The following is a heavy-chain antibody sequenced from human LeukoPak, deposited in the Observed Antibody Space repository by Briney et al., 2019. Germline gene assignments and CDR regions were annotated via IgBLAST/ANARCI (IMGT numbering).Heavy chain of an antibody. V-gene: IGHV1-18*01. CDR1: GYTFTSYG. J-gene: IGHJ4*02. D-gene: IGHD2-2*01. Sequence: GASVKVSCKASGYTFTSYGISWVRQAPGQGLEWMGWISAYNGNTNYAQKLQGRVTMTTDTSTSTAYMELRSLRSDDTAVFYCVRDEGQIVVVPAAMGGGFDYWGQGTLVTVSS. CDR3: VRDEGQIVVVPAAMGGGFDY. CDR2: ISAYNGNT.